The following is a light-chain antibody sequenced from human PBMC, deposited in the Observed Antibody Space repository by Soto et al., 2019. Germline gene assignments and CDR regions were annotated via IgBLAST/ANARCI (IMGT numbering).Light chain of an antibody. Sequence: IQLTQSPSSLSASVGDRVTITCRASQGISSYLAWYQQKSGKAPKLLIYAASTLQSGVPSRFSGSGSGTGFTLSISSLQPEDFATYYCQQLNSYPYTFGQGTKLEIK. J-gene: IGKJ2*01. CDR2: AAS. CDR3: QQLNSYPYT. CDR1: QGISSY. V-gene: IGKV1-9*01.